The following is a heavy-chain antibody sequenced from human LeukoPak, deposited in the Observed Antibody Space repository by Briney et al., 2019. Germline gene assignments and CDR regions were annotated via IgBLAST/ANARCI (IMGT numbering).Heavy chain of an antibody. CDR1: GYTFTSYD. V-gene: IGHV1-8*03. D-gene: IGHD6-13*01. J-gene: IGHJ4*02. Sequence: ASVKVSCKASGYTFTSYDINWVRQATGQGLEWMGWMNPNSGNTGYAQKFQGRVTITRNTSISTAYMELSSLRSEDTVVYYCARPRGSSWYYFDYWGQGTLVTVSS. CDR2: MNPNSGNT. CDR3: ARPRGSSWYYFDY.